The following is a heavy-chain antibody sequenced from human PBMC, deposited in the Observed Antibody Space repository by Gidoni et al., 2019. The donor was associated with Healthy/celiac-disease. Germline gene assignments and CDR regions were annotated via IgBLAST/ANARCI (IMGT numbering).Heavy chain of an antibody. Sequence: QVQLVESGGGLVKPGGSLRLSCAASGFTFSDYYMSWIRQAPGKGLGWVSYISSSSSYTNYADSVKGRFTISRDNAKNSLYLQMNSLRAEDTAVYYCARAGLAVAENSYGMDVWGQGTTVTVSS. CDR1: GFTFSDYY. V-gene: IGHV3-11*06. J-gene: IGHJ6*02. D-gene: IGHD6-19*01. CDR2: ISSSSSYT. CDR3: ARAGLAVAENSYGMDV.